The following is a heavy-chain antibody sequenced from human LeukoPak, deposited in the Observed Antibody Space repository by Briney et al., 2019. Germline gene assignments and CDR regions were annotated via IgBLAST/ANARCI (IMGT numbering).Heavy chain of an antibody. J-gene: IGHJ5*02. D-gene: IGHD3-3*01. CDR1: GGSISSGGYY. V-gene: IGHV4-31*03. CDR3: ARGLRGDFWSGYPNWFDP. CDR2: IYYSGST. Sequence: PSQTLSLTCTVSGGSISSGGYYWSWIRQHPGKGLEWIGYIYYSGSTYYNPSLKSRVTISVDTSKNQFSLKLSSVTAADTAVYYCARGLRGDFWSGYPNWFDPWGQGTLVTVSS.